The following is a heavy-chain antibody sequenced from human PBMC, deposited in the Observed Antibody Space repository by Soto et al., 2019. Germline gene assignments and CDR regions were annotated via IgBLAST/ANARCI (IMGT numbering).Heavy chain of an antibody. Sequence: QVQLQQWGAELLKHSETLSLTCAVYGGSFSGYYWSWSRQPPGKGLEWIGEINHSGSTNYNPSLKARATISVDSSKNQCSLKLSTVTAANTAVYECARAAPRYWRGGRCYAGRYYWGQATKVTLHS. CDR2: INHSGST. V-gene: IGHV4-34*01. CDR3: ARAAPRYWRGGRCYAGRYY. J-gene: IGHJ4*02. CDR1: GGSFSGYY. D-gene: IGHD2-15*01.